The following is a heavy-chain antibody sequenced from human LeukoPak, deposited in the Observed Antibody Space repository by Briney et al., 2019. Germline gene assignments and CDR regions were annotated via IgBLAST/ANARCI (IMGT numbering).Heavy chain of an antibody. CDR1: GYTFTSYD. V-gene: IGHV1-8*01. Sequence: ASVKVSCKASGYTFTSYDINWVRQATGQGLEWMGWTNPNSGNTGYAQKFQGRVTMTRNTSISTAYMELSSLSSEDTAVYYCARGGYCSSTSCYLSYGMDVWGQGTTVTVSS. CDR2: TNPNSGNT. CDR3: ARGGYCSSTSCYLSYGMDV. D-gene: IGHD2-2*01. J-gene: IGHJ6*01.